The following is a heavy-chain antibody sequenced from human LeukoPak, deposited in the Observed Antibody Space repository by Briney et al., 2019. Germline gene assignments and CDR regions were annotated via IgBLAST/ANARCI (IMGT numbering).Heavy chain of an antibody. V-gene: IGHV3-23*01. D-gene: IGHD6-19*01. CDR1: GFTFSNYG. CDR2: ISRSGTET. CDR3: ARGSRAVAIDY. J-gene: IGHJ4*02. Sequence: GGSLRLSCAGAGFTFSNYGMSWVRQAPGKGLEWVSVISRSGTETYHADSVRGRFTISRDNAKNTLYLQMNSLRAEDTAVYYCARGSRAVAIDYWGQGTLVTVSS.